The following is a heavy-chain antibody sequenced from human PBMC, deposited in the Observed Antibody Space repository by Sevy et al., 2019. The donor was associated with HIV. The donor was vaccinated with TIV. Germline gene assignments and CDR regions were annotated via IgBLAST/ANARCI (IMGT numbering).Heavy chain of an antibody. D-gene: IGHD5-18*01. V-gene: IGHV3-23*01. Sequence: GGSLRLFCAASGFTFSISAMLWVRQATGKGLEWVSVISGSGNSAYYADSVKGRFTISRDNSKNTLSLQMNSLRAEDTAVYYCAKGGRSYGDSYFDHWGQGTLVTVSS. J-gene: IGHJ4*02. CDR1: GFTFSISA. CDR3: AKGGRSYGDSYFDH. CDR2: ISGSGNSA.